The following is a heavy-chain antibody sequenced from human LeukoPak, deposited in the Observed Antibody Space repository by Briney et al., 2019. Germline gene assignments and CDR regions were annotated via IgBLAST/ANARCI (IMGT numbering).Heavy chain of an antibody. CDR1: GGTFSSYA. V-gene: IGHV1-69*04. CDR3: AKNIAAAATNY. J-gene: IGHJ4*02. CDR2: IIPILGIA. Sequence: SVKVSCKASGGTFSSYAISWVRQAPGQGLEWMGRIIPILGIANYAQKFQGRVTITADKSTSTAYMELSSLRSEGTAVYYWAKNIAAAATNYWGQGTLVTVS. D-gene: IGHD6-13*01.